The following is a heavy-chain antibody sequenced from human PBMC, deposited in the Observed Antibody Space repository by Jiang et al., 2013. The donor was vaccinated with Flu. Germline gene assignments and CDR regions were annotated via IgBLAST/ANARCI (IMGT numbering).Heavy chain of an antibody. J-gene: IGHJ4*02. CDR3: ARGSIVGGAFDY. CDR1: GGSFSGYY. CDR2: INHSGST. Sequence: KPSETLSLTCAVYGGSFSGYYWSWIRQPPGKGLEWIGEINHSGSTNYNPSLKSRVTISVDTSKNQFSLKLSSVTAADTAVYYCARGSIVGGAFDYWGQGTLVTVSS. D-gene: IGHD1-26*01. V-gene: IGHV4-34*01.